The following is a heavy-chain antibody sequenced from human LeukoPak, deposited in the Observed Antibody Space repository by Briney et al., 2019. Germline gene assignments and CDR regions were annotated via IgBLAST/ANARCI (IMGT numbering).Heavy chain of an antibody. CDR3: ARSPSDYVWGSYRPNQLFDY. CDR2: ISSSSSTI. D-gene: IGHD3-16*02. V-gene: IGHV3-48*01. CDR1: GFTFSSYS. Sequence: GGSLRLSCAASGFTFSSYSMNWVRQAPGKGLEWVSYISSSSSTIYYADSVKGRFTISRDNAKNSLYLQMNSLRAEDTAVYYCARSPSDYVWGSYRPNQLFDYWGQGTLVTVSS. J-gene: IGHJ4*02.